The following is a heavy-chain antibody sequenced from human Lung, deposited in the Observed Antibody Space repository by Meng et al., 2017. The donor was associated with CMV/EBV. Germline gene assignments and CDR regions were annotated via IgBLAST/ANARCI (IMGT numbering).Heavy chain of an antibody. CDR2: ISSSSSYI. CDR3: ASLRYSSGWLYYYYGMDV. Sequence: GESLKISCAASGFTFSSYSMNWVRQAPGKGLEWVSSISSSSSYIYYADSVKGRFTISRDNAKNSLYLQMNSLRAEDTAVYYCASLRYSSGWLYYYYGMDVWGQGNXVNGAS. D-gene: IGHD6-19*01. CDR1: GFTFSSYS. J-gene: IGHJ6*02. V-gene: IGHV3-21*01.